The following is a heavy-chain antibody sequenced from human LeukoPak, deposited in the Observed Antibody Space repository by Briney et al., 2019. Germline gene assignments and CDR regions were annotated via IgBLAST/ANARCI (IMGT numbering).Heavy chain of an antibody. J-gene: IGHJ3*02. CDR1: GFTFSSYA. D-gene: IGHD5-24*01. CDR3: ARGRRDGYNLLDAFDI. Sequence: GGSLRLSCAASGFTFSSYAMSWVRQAPGKGLEWVSAISGSGGSTYYADSVKGRFTISRDNSKNTLYLQMNSLRAEDTAVYYCARGRRDGYNLLDAFDIWGQGTVVTVSS. CDR2: ISGSGGST. V-gene: IGHV3-23*01.